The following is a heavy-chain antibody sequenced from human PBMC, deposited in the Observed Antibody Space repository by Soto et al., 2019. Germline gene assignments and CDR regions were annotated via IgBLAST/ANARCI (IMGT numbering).Heavy chain of an antibody. CDR2: ISSSSSTI. CDR1: GFTFSSYT. V-gene: IGHV3-48*02. Sequence: GSLRLSCAASGFTFSSYTMNWVRQAPGKGLEWVSYISSSSSTIYYADSVKGRFTNSRDNAKNSLYLQINSLRDEDTAVYYCAREGYPFDYWGQGTLVTVSS. CDR3: AREGYPFDY. J-gene: IGHJ4*02. D-gene: IGHD5-12*01.